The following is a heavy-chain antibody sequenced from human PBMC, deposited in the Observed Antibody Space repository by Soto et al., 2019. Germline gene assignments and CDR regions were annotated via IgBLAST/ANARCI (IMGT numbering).Heavy chain of an antibody. J-gene: IGHJ6*02. CDR3: ARSRHGSGSYTHFYYGLDV. V-gene: IGHV3-30-3*01. CDR2: ISFDGSTE. D-gene: IGHD3-10*01. Sequence: QVQLVESGGGVVQPGRSLRLSCAASGFTFISYAMHWVRQAPGKGLEWVAVISFDGSTEYYADSGKGRFTISRDNSKNTVYLQMNSLRSEDTAVYYWARSRHGSGSYTHFYYGLDVWGQGTTVTVSS. CDR1: GFTFISYA.